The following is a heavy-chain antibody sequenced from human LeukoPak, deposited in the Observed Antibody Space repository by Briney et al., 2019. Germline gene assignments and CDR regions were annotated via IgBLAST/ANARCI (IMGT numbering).Heavy chain of an antibody. D-gene: IGHD3-22*01. J-gene: IGHJ4*02. Sequence: GESLKISCKGSGYSFTNYWIDWVRQMPGKGLEWMGIIYPGDSDTRYSPSFQGQVTISADKSISTAYLQWSSLKASDTAMYYCARQVGDYYDSSGYSLDWGQGTLVTVSS. CDR1: GYSFTNYW. V-gene: IGHV5-51*01. CDR2: IYPGDSDT. CDR3: ARQVGDYYDSSGYSLD.